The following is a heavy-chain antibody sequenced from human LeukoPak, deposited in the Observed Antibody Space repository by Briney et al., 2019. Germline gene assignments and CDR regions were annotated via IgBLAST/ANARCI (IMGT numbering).Heavy chain of an antibody. V-gene: IGHV1-2*02. D-gene: IGHD2-2*01. J-gene: IGHJ3*02. CDR2: INPNSGGP. CDR3: ARQPSFDAIDI. Sequence: ASVTVSFTASGYTFTIYYLHWVRQAPGQGPEWMGWINPNSGGPNYAQEFQGRVTMTRDTSISTAYMELSRLRSDDTAVYYCARQPSFDAIDIWGQGTMVTVSS. CDR1: GYTFTIYY.